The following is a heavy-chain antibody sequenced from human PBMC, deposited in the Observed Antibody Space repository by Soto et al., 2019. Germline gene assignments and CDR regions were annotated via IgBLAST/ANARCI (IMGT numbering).Heavy chain of an antibody. J-gene: IGHJ6*02. CDR2: LIPVFGTA. V-gene: IGHV1-69*13. CDR1: GGTFRTYA. Sequence: GASVKVSCKTSGGTFRTYAISWVRRAPGQGLEWMGGLIPVFGTAIYAQRFEGRVTITADESTSTTYMDLSSLRPEDTAVYYCARPTKVDIGATSYYYGMDVWGQGTTVTVSS. D-gene: IGHD5-12*01. CDR3: ARPTKVDIGATSYYYGMDV.